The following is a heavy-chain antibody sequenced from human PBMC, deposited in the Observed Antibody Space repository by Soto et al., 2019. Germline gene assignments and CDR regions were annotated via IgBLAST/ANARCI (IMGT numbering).Heavy chain of an antibody. J-gene: IGHJ5*01. V-gene: IGHV4-30-2*06. CDR1: GDSISSSGYS. CDR3: ARGISNYIGSHWFDS. CDR2: IHHAGGT. Sequence: QLLLQEAGSGLVKPSQTLSLTCGVSGDSISSSGYSWNWIRQSPGKGLEWIGYIHHAGGTLYSPSLESRVTSAGDRSKNQYSRRLTSVTAADTAVYYCARGISNYIGSHWFDSWGQGTLVTVSA. D-gene: IGHD3-10*01.